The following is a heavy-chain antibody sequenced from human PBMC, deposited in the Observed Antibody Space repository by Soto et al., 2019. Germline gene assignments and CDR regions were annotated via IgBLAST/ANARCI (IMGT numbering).Heavy chain of an antibody. V-gene: IGHV3-21*01. D-gene: IGHD3-10*01. CDR3: ARDQDYLGYYYGMDV. CDR1: GFTFSSYS. CDR2: ISSSSSYI. Sequence: PGGSLSLSCAASGFTFSSYSMNWVRQASGKGLEWVSSISSSSSYIYYADSVKGRFTISRDNAKNSLYLQMNSLRAEDTAVYYCARDQDYLGYYYGMDVWGQGTTVTVSS. J-gene: IGHJ6*02.